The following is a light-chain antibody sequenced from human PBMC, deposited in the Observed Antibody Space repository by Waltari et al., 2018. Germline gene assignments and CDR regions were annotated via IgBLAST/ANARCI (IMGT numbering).Light chain of an antibody. CDR2: VNSDGSH. J-gene: IGLJ3*02. V-gene: IGLV4-69*01. CDR1: SGHSNNI. Sequence: QLVLTQSPSASASLGASVKLTCTLDSGHSNNIVAWLQRRPEKGPRYLMKVNSDGSHTKGDGIPDRFSGSSSGPERYLTISSLQSEDEADYYCQTGGHGTWVFGGGTKLTVV. CDR3: QTGGHGTWV.